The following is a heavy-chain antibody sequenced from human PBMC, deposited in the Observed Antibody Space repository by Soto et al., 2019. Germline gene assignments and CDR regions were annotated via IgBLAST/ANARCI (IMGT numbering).Heavy chain of an antibody. Sequence: SVKVSCKASGGTFSSYAISWVRQAPGQGLEWMGGIIPIFGTANYAQKFQGRVTITADESTSTAYMELSSLRSEDTAVYYCARNYYDSSGYLPPSYGMAVWGQGTTVTVSS. CDR1: GGTFSSYA. V-gene: IGHV1-69*13. D-gene: IGHD3-22*01. CDR3: ARNYYDSSGYLPPSYGMAV. CDR2: IIPIFGTA. J-gene: IGHJ6*02.